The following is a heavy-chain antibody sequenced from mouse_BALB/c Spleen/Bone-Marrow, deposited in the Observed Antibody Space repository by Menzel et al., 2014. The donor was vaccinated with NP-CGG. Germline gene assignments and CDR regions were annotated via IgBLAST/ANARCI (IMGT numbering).Heavy chain of an antibody. CDR1: GYSITSGYS. V-gene: IGHV3-1*02. CDR3: ARRDGYDVAWFAY. D-gene: IGHD2-2*01. J-gene: IGHJ3*01. CDR2: IHYSGST. Sequence: VQLQQPGPDLVKPSQSLSLTCTVTGYSITSGYSWHWIRQFPGNKLEWMGYIHYSGSTNYNPSLKSRISITRDTSKNRFFLQLNSVTTEDTATYYCARRDGYDVAWFAYWGQGTLVTVSA.